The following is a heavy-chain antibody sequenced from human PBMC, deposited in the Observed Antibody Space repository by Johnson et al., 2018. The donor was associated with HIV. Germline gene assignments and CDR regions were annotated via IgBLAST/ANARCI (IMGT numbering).Heavy chain of an antibody. CDR3: ARAPGTAGGAFDI. Sequence: QVQLVESGGGVVQPGRSLRLSCAASGFTFSSYAMHWVRQAPGKGLEWVAVISYDGSNKYYADSVKGRFTISRDNSKNTLYLQLDRLRVDDTAVYYCARAPGTAGGAFDIWGQGTMVTVSS. CDR1: GFTFSSYA. CDR2: ISYDGSNK. V-gene: IGHV3-30-3*01. J-gene: IGHJ3*02. D-gene: IGHD1-1*01.